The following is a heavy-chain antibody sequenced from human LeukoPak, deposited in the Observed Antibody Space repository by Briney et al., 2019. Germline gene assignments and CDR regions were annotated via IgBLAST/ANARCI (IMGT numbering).Heavy chain of an antibody. CDR1: GGSISSYY. Sequence: PSETLSLTCTVSGGSISSYYWSWIRQPPGKGLEWIGYIYYSGSTNYNPSLKSRVTISVDTSKNQFSLKLSSVTAADTAVYYCARTRYDILTGYYIGGAMDVWGQGTTVTVSS. J-gene: IGHJ6*02. CDR2: IYYSGST. D-gene: IGHD3-9*01. V-gene: IGHV4-59*01. CDR3: ARTRYDILTGYYIGGAMDV.